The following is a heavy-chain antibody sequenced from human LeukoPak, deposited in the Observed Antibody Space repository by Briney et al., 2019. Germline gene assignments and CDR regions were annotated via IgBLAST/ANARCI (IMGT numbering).Heavy chain of an antibody. Sequence: PSETLSLTCTVSGYSISSGYYWGWIRQPPGKGLEWIGSIYHSGSTYYNPSPKSRVTISVDTSKNQFSLKLSSVTAADTAVYYCARLDGDGYNYDYWGQGTLVTVSS. J-gene: IGHJ4*02. CDR3: ARLDGDGYNYDY. D-gene: IGHD5-24*01. CDR1: GYSISSGYY. CDR2: IYHSGST. V-gene: IGHV4-38-2*02.